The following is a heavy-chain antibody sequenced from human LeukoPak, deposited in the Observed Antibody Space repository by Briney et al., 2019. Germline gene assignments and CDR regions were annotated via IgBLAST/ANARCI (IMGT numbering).Heavy chain of an antibody. V-gene: IGHV1-18*01. CDR3: ARGTPAAASPFWYNWFDP. CDR1: GYTLTELS. J-gene: IGHJ5*02. CDR2: ISAYNGNT. Sequence: GASVKVSCKVSGYTLTELSMHWVRQAPGQGLEWMGWISAYNGNTNYAQKFQGRVTITADESTSTAYMELSSLRSEDTAVYYCARGTPAAASPFWYNWFDPWGQGTLVTVSS. D-gene: IGHD6-13*01.